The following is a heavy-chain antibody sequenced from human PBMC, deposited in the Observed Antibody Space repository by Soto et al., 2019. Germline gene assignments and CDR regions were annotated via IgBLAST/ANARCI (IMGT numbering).Heavy chain of an antibody. D-gene: IGHD1-26*01. CDR2: IIHIFGTA. CDR3: ARDGGRHSGGIDY. Sequence: QVQLVQSGAEVKKPGSSVKFSCKASGGTFSSYSINWVRQAPGQGLEWMGEIIHIFGTANYAQKFQGRVTITADESTSTAYLELSSLTSEDTAVYYCARDGGRHSGGIDYWGQGTLVTVSS. V-gene: IGHV1-69*01. J-gene: IGHJ4*02. CDR1: GGTFSSYS.